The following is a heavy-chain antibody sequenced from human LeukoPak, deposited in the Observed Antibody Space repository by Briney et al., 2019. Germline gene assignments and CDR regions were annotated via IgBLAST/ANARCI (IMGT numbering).Heavy chain of an antibody. CDR3: AKDVYSSYGHFQY. D-gene: IGHD4-11*01. Sequence: GRSLRLSCAASGFTFSSYAMHWVRQAPGKGLEWVAVISYDGSNKYYADSVKGRFTISRDSSKNTLYLQMNSLRAEDTAVYYCAKDVYSSYGHFQYWGQGTLVTVSS. CDR1: GFTFSSYA. J-gene: IGHJ1*01. CDR2: ISYDGSNK. V-gene: IGHV3-30*01.